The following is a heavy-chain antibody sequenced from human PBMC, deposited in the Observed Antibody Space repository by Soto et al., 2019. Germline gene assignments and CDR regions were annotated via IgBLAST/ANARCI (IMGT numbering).Heavy chain of an antibody. V-gene: IGHV1-18*04. D-gene: IGHD2-2*01. J-gene: IGHJ6*02. CDR1: GYTFTSYG. CDR3: ARGLVVPSEEIYYYYGMDV. Sequence: ASVNVSCKASGYTFTSYGISWVRQAPGQGLEWMGWISAYNGNTNYAQKLQGRVTMTTDTSTSTAYMELRSLRSDDTAVYYCARGLVVPSEEIYYYYGMDVCGQGTTVTVSS. CDR2: ISAYNGNT.